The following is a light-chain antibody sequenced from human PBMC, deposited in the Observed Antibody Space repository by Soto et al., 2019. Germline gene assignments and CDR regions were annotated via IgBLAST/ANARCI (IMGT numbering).Light chain of an antibody. CDR1: QGIRNY. J-gene: IGKJ1*01. CDR3: QKYNSAPRT. CDR2: AAS. V-gene: IGKV1-27*01. Sequence: DIQMTQSPSSLTASVGDRVTITCRASQGIRNYLAWYQQKPGKVPKLLIYAASTLQSGVPSRFSGSGSGTEFTLTISSLQPEDVATYYCQKYNSAPRTFGQGTKVEIK.